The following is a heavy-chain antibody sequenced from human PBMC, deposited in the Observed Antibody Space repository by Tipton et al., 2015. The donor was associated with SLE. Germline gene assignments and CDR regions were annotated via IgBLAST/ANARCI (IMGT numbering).Heavy chain of an antibody. V-gene: IGHV4-38-2*02. CDR2: IYHSGST. Sequence: TLSLTCTVSGYSISSGYYCGWIRQPPGKGLEWIGSIYHSGSTYYNPSLKSRVTISVDTSKNQFSLKLSSVTAADTAVYYCARGPEQWLVNPHYFDYWGQGALVTVSS. D-gene: IGHD6-19*01. J-gene: IGHJ4*02. CDR3: ARGPEQWLVNPHYFDY. CDR1: GYSISSGYY.